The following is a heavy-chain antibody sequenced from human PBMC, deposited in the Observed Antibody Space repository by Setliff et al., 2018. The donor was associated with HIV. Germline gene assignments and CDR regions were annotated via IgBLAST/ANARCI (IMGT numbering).Heavy chain of an antibody. CDR2: INHSGST. CDR3: ATCRHRPSNWFDP. Sequence: NPSETLSLTCTVSGGSITSTTYYWGWIRQPPGKGLEWIGEINHSGSTNYNPSLKSRVTISVDTSKNQFSLKLSSVTAADTAIYYCATCRHRPSNWFDPWGQGTVVTVSS. CDR1: GGSITSTTYY. J-gene: IGHJ5*02. V-gene: IGHV4-39*01.